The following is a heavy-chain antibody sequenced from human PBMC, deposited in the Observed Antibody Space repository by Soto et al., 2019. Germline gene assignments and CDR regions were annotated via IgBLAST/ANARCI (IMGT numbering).Heavy chain of an antibody. V-gene: IGHV4-39*01. Sequence: LSLTCTVTGDSINNRSYYWGWIRQPPGKGLEWIGSIYSSGSTYNNPSLKSRVSMSVDTSKNQFSLKLRSVTAADTALYYCARQRTSVVTQAYFDSWGQGSLVTVSS. D-gene: IGHD2-21*02. CDR2: IYSSGST. CDR1: GDSINNRSYY. CDR3: ARQRTSVVTQAYFDS. J-gene: IGHJ4*02.